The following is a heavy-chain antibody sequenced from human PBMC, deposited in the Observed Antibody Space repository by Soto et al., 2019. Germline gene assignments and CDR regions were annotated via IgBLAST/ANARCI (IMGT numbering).Heavy chain of an antibody. CDR3: ARVQPLPDSSGYPPGGDFDI. Sequence: SVKVSCKASGGTFSSYAISWVRQAPGQGLEWMGGIIPIFGTANYAQKFQGRVTITADESTSTAYMELSSLRSEDTAVYYCARVQPLPDSSGYPPGGDFDIWGQGTRVTVS. CDR1: GGTFSSYA. D-gene: IGHD3-22*01. J-gene: IGHJ3*02. CDR2: IIPIFGTA. V-gene: IGHV1-69*13.